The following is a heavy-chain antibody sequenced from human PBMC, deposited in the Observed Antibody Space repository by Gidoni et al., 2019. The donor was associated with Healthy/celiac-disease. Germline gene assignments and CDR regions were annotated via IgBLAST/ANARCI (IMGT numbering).Heavy chain of an antibody. CDR2: IDPSDSYT. J-gene: IGHJ6*02. Sequence: EVQLVQSGAEVKKPGESLRISCKGSGYSFTSYWISWVRQMPGKGLEWMGRIDPSDSYTNYSPSFQGHVTISADKSISTAYLQWSSLKASDTAMYYCARRSVLRVVPAASDYYYYYGMDVWGQGTTVTVSS. CDR1: GYSFTSYW. V-gene: IGHV5-10-1*03. D-gene: IGHD2-2*01. CDR3: ARRSVLRVVPAASDYYYYYGMDV.